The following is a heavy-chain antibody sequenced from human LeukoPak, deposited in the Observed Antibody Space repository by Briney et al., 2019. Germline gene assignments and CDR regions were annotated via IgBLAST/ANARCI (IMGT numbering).Heavy chain of an antibody. D-gene: IGHD3-16*01. CDR3: ARFGRGDHTWGSYYCDH. Sequence: PSETLSLTCTVSGDFFSSYHWSWLRQPPGKGLEWIGYISSRGSTSYNPSLKSRVSISVDTSKNQFSLRLNSVTAADTAVYYCARFGRGDHTWGSYYCDHWGQGTLVSVSS. J-gene: IGHJ4*02. V-gene: IGHV4-59*01. CDR1: GDFFSSYH. CDR2: ISSRGST.